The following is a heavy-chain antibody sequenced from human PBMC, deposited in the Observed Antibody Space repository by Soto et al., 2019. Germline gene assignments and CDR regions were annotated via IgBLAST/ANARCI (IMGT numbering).Heavy chain of an antibody. Sequence: QVQLVQSGAEVKKPGSSVKVSCKASGGTFSSYTISWVRQAPGQGLEWMGRIIPILGIANYAQKFQGRVTITEDNSTSTAYMERSSLRSEDTAVYYCARDVPSLSTVTTLPHYYDYLDVWGKGTTVTVSS. J-gene: IGHJ6*03. CDR2: IIPILGIA. D-gene: IGHD4-17*01. V-gene: IGHV1-69*08. CDR3: ARDVPSLSTVTTLPHYYDYLDV. CDR1: GGTFSSYT.